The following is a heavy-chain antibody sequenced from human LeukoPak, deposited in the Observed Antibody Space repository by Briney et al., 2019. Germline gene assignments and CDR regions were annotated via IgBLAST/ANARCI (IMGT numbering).Heavy chain of an antibody. CDR1: GFTFSSYG. D-gene: IGHD1-14*01. CDR2: IWYDGSNK. Sequence: GGSLRLSCAASGFTFSSYGMHWVRQAPGKGLEWVAVIWYDGSNKYYADSVKGRFTISRDNSKNTLYLQMNSLRAEDTAVYYCAREEPNLHFDYWGQGTLVTVSS. CDR3: AREEPNLHFDY. J-gene: IGHJ4*02. V-gene: IGHV3-33*01.